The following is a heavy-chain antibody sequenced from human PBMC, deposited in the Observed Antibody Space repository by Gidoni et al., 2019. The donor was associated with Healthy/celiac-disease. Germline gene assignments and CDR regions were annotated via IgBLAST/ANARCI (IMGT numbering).Heavy chain of an antibody. D-gene: IGHD3-10*01. CDR1: GGATSSYY. V-gene: IGHV4-59*01. CDR2: IYYSGTT. J-gene: IGHJ5*02. CDR3: ARGVRGVTTNDWFDP. Sequence: QVQLQESGPGLVKPSETLSLTCTVSGGATSSYYWSWIRQPPGKGLECIGYIYYSGTTNYNPSLKRRVPISLDPSKTQFSLKLRSVTAADTAVYYCARGVRGVTTNDWFDPWGQGPLVTVSS.